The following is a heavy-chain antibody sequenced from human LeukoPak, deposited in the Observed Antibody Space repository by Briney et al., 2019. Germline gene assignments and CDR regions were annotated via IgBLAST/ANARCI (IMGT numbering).Heavy chain of an antibody. CDR3: ARDQVGTCHFDY. J-gene: IGHJ4*02. Sequence: ASVTVSCKASVYTFTSYYSHWVRQAPGQGLEWMGQINPSGGSRTYAQKFQGRVTMTRDTSTTTVYMELRSLRFDDTAVYYCARDQVGTCHFDYWGQGTLVTVSS. D-gene: IGHD1-26*01. CDR2: INPSGGSR. V-gene: IGHV1-46*01. CDR1: VYTFTSYY.